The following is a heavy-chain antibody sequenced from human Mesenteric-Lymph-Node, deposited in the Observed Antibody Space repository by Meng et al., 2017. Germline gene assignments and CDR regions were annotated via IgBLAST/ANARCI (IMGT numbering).Heavy chain of an antibody. V-gene: IGHV4-4*02. CDR1: GGSIRNDQW. J-gene: IGHJ4*02. Sequence: QGQLQESGPGLVTPAGTLSLTCDGFGGSIRNDQWWSWVRQAPGKGLEWIGEIYHSGRTNYNPSVKGRVSMSVDKSQNHFSLRLSSVTAADTAVYYCTTLYGDSISWGQGTLVTVSS. D-gene: IGHD4-17*01. CDR3: TTLYGDSIS. CDR2: IYHSGRT.